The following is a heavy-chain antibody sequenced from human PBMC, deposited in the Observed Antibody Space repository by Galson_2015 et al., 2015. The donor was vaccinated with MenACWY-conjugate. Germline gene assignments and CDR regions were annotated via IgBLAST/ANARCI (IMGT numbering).Heavy chain of an antibody. V-gene: IGHV1-2*06. CDR3: TRGPLRAAGDSFDS. D-gene: IGHD6-13*01. Sequence: SCKASGNTFTVYYFHWVRQAPGQGLEWMGRINPNSGGGNSAQRFQGRVTLTRDTSVSTLYMELNRLTPDDTAVYYCTRGPLRAAGDSFDSWGQGTLVTVS. J-gene: IGHJ4*02. CDR1: GNTFTVYY. CDR2: INPNSGGG.